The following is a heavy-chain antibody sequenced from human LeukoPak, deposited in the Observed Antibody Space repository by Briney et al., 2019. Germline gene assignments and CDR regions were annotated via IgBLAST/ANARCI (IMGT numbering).Heavy chain of an antibody. Sequence: SETLSLTCTVSGGSISSGSYYWSWIRQPAGKGLEWIGRIYTSGSTNYNPSLKSRVTISVDTSKNQFSLKLSSVTAADTAVYYCARGINYYMDVWGKGTTVTVSS. CDR3: ARGINYYMDV. J-gene: IGHJ6*03. CDR2: IYTSGST. V-gene: IGHV4-61*02. CDR1: GGSISSGSYY. D-gene: IGHD3-16*01.